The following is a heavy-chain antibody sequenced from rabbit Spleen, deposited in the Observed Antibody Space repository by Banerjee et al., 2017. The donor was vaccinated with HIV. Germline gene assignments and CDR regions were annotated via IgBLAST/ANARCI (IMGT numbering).Heavy chain of an antibody. V-gene: IGHV1S40*01. CDR1: GFSFSSSDY. CDR3: ARGDNVAGAGSTL. D-gene: IGHD3-1*01. CDR2: IAGSGSR. J-gene: IGHJ3*01. Sequence: QSLEESGGDLVKPGASLTLTCTASGFSFSSSDYICWVRQAPGKGLEWISCIAGSGSRYYATWAKGRFTISKTSSTTVTLQGASLTAADTATYFCARGDNVAGAGSTLWGQGTLVTVS.